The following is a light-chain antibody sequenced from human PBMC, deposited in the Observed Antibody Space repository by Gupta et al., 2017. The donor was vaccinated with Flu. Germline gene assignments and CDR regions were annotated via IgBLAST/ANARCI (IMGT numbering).Light chain of an antibody. CDR1: STDVGASES. Sequence: TSTDVGASESVSWFQHHPDRVPKLLLYDVNNGPAGVSWRFSGSKSGNTASLTISVLEAEGEAEYFCASFTTTKLIFGGGTKLTV. CDR2: DVN. V-gene: IGLV2-14*01. CDR3: ASFTTTKLI. J-gene: IGLJ2*01.